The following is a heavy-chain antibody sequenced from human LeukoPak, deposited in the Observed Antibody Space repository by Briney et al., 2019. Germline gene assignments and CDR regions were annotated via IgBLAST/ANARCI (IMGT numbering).Heavy chain of an antibody. CDR1: GGSISSYY. CDR2: IYYSGST. V-gene: IGHV4-59*01. J-gene: IGHJ5*02. D-gene: IGHD3-22*01. CDR3: ARDYYDSSGPHNWFDP. Sequence: SETLSLTCTVSGGSISSYYWSWIRQPPGKGLEWIGYIYYSGSTNYNPSLKSRVTISVDTSKNQFSLKLSSVTAADTAVYYCARDYYDSSGPHNWFDPWGQGTLVTVSS.